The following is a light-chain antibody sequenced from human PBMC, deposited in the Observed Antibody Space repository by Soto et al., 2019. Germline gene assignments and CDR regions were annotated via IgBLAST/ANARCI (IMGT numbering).Light chain of an antibody. CDR2: GAS. CDR1: QSVSRDY. CDR3: QQYGSPPLT. Sequence: EFLLTQSPGTLSLSPGETATLSCRASQSVSRDYLAWYQQKPGQAPRLLIYGASRRATSIPDRFSGSGSGTDFTLTISGLEPEDFAVYYCQQYGSPPLTFGGGTKVEIE. V-gene: IGKV3-20*01. J-gene: IGKJ4*01.